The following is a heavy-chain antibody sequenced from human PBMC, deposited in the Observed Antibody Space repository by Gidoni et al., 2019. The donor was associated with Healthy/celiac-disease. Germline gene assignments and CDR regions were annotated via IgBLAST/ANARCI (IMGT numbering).Heavy chain of an antibody. CDR2: ISGSGGST. Sequence: EVQLLESGGGLVQPGGSLRLSCAASGFTFSSYAMSWVRQAPGKGLEWVSAISGSGGSTDYADSVKGRFTISRDNSKNTLYLQMNSLRAEDTAVYYCAKAMIVVVITSPFDYWGQGTLVTVSS. J-gene: IGHJ4*02. D-gene: IGHD3-22*01. V-gene: IGHV3-23*01. CDR3: AKAMIVVVITSPFDY. CDR1: GFTFSSYA.